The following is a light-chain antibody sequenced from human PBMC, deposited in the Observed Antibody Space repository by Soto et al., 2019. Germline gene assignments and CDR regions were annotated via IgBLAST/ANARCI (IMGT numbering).Light chain of an antibody. CDR3: QQYYSFPLT. V-gene: IGKV1-39*01. J-gene: IGKJ4*01. CDR2: AAS. CDR1: QSISTY. Sequence: DIQMTQSPSSLSASVGDTVTITCRASQSISTYLHWYQQKPGKAPNLLIYAASTLQSGVPSRFCGSGSGTDFTLTISCLQSEDFATYYCQQYYSFPLTFGGGTKVDNK.